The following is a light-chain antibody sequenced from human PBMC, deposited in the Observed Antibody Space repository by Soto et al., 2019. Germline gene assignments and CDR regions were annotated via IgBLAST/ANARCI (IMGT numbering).Light chain of an antibody. Sequence: EIVLTQSPGTLSLSPGERATLSCRASQSVTGSYLAWYQQKPGQALRLLIYGASTRATGIPDRFSGSGSGTDFTLTISRLEPEDFAVYYCQQYGRSPPKTFGQGTKVEIK. J-gene: IGKJ1*01. CDR2: GAS. V-gene: IGKV3-20*01. CDR3: QQYGRSPPKT. CDR1: QSVTGSY.